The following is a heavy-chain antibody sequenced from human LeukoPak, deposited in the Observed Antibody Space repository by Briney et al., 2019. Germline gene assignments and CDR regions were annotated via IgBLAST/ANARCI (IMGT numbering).Heavy chain of an antibody. Sequence: GASVKVSCKASGYTFTSYGISWVRQAPGQGLEWMGWINPNSGGTNYAQKFQGRVTMTRDTSISTAYMELSRLRSDDTAVYYCARDSPNRDYYGSGSYSLFGMDVWGQGTTVTVSS. V-gene: IGHV1-2*02. D-gene: IGHD3-10*01. J-gene: IGHJ6*02. CDR1: GYTFTSYG. CDR2: INPNSGGT. CDR3: ARDSPNRDYYGSGSYSLFGMDV.